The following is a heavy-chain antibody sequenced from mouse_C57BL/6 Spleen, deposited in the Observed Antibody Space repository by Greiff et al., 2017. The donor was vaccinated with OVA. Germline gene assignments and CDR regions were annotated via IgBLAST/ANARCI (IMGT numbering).Heavy chain of an antibody. CDR2: IYPGDGDT. Sequence: QVQLKQSGAELVKPGASVKISCKASGYAFSSYWMNWVKQRPGKGLEWIGQIYPGDGDTNYNGKFKGKATLTADKSSSTAYMQLSSLTSEDSAVYFCARWGIYYDYGDWYFDVWGTGTTVTVSS. J-gene: IGHJ1*03. D-gene: IGHD2-4*01. CDR1: GYAFSSYW. V-gene: IGHV1-80*01. CDR3: ARWGIYYDYGDWYFDV.